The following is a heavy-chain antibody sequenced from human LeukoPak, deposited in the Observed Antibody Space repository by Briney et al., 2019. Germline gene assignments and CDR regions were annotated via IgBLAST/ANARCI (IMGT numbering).Heavy chain of an antibody. V-gene: IGHV3-73*01. CDR2: IRSKANSYAT. CDR3: TRWDPRIAAAGT. D-gene: IGHD6-13*01. J-gene: IGHJ5*02. CDR1: GFTFSGSA. Sequence: PGGSLRLSCAASGFTFSGSAMHWVRQASGKGLEWVGRIRSKANSYATAYAASVKGRFTISRDDSKNTAYLQTNSLKTEDTAVYYCTRWDPRIAAAGTWGQGTLVTVSS.